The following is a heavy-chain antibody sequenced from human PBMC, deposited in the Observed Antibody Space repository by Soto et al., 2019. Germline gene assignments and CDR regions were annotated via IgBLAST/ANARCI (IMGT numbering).Heavy chain of an antibody. D-gene: IGHD6-19*01. V-gene: IGHV3-30-3*01. Sequence: QVQLVESGGGVVQPGRSLRLSCAASGFTFSSYAMHWVRQAPGKGLEWVAVISYDGSNKYYADSVKGRFTISRDNSKNSLYLQMNSLRAEDTAVYYCARVGIAVAANNWFDPWGQGTLVTVSS. CDR1: GFTFSSYA. J-gene: IGHJ5*02. CDR2: ISYDGSNK. CDR3: ARVGIAVAANNWFDP.